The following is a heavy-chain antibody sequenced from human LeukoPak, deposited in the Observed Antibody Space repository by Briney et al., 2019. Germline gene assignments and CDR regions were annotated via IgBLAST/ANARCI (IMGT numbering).Heavy chain of an antibody. D-gene: IGHD3-22*01. CDR1: GGSISSGGYY. V-gene: IGHV4-31*03. Sequence: SQTLSLTCTVSGGSISSGGYYWRWIRQHPGKGLEWIGYIYYSGSTYYNPSLKSRVTISVDTSKNQFSLKLSSVTAADTAVYYCARDSIYDSSGSHWGQGTLVTVSS. CDR2: IYYSGST. CDR3: ARDSIYDSSGSH. J-gene: IGHJ4*02.